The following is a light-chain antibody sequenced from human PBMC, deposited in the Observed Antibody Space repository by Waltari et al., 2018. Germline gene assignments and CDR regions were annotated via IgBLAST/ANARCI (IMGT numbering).Light chain of an antibody. CDR2: CAS. V-gene: IGKV3-20*01. J-gene: IGKJ2*01. Sequence: DILFTQPPASQSLSHVESATLSCRASQSVSTSYLPWYQNKPGQAPRLLIHCASSRATGIPDRFSGSGSGTDFTLTISRLEPEDFAVYYCQQYGNSPLYTFGQGTKLEIK. CDR3: QQYGNSPLYT. CDR1: QSVSTSY.